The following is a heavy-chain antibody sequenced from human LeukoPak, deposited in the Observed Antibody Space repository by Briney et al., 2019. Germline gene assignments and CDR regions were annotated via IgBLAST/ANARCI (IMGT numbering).Heavy chain of an antibody. D-gene: IGHD2-15*01. V-gene: IGHV3-74*01. CDR3: ARGRYCSGSSCCFDY. CDR1: GFTFSSYW. CDR2: INTDGSST. Sequence: PGGSLRLSCAVSGFTFSSYWTHWVRQPPGEGLVWVSRINTDGSSTTYADSVRGLFTISRDNAKNTLYLQMNSLRAEDTAVYYCARGRYCSGSSCCFDYWGQGTLVTVSS. J-gene: IGHJ4*02.